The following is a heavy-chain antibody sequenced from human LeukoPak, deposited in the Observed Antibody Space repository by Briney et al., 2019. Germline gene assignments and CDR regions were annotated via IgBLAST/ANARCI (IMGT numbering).Heavy chain of an antibody. CDR3: AKDGGGFYYYYGMDV. CDR1: GFTFSSYA. J-gene: IGHJ6*02. Sequence: GGSLRLSCAASGFTFSSYAMSWVRQAPGKGLEWVSAISGSGGSTYYADSVKGRFTISRDNSKNTLYLQMNSLRAEDTAVYYCAKDGGGFYYYYGMDVWGQGTTVTVSS. CDR2: ISGSGGST. V-gene: IGHV3-23*01.